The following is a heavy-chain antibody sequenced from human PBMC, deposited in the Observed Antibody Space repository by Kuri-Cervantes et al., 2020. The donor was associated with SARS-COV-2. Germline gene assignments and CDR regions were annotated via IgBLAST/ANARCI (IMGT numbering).Heavy chain of an antibody. D-gene: IGHD6-6*01. Sequence: GESLKISCAASGFTFSSYSMNWVRQAPGKGLEWVSYISSSSSTIYYADSVKGRFTISRDSAKNSLYLQMNSLRDEDTAVYYCARGGLGGQLVDGMDVWGQGTTVTVSS. J-gene: IGHJ6*02. CDR2: ISSSSSTI. CDR3: ARGGLGGQLVDGMDV. CDR1: GFTFSSYS. V-gene: IGHV3-48*02.